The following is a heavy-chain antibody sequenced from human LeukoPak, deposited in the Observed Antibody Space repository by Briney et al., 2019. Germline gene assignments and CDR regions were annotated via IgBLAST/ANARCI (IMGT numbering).Heavy chain of an antibody. CDR3: ARDGKGPYCAGDCYYNFDY. Sequence: PSETLSLTCTVSGGSISSYYWSWIRQPAGKGLEWIGRIYTSGSTNYNPSLKSRVTMSVDTSKNQFSLKLSSVTAADTAVYYCARDGKGPYCAGDCYYNFDYWGQGTLVTVSS. J-gene: IGHJ4*02. D-gene: IGHD2-21*02. V-gene: IGHV4-4*07. CDR1: GGSISSYY. CDR2: IYTSGST.